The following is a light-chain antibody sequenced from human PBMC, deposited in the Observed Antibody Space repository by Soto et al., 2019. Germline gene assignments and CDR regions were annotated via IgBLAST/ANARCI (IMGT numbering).Light chain of an antibody. CDR2: GES. CDR3: QQINSYPH. V-gene: IGKV1-17*01. CDR1: QGIRND. Sequence: DIQMTQSPSSLSASVGDRVTITCRASQGIRNDLGWYKQKPGKAPNLMIYGESTLQSGVPSRFSGSGSGTEFTLTISSLQPEDFATYYCQQINSYPHFGQGTRLEIK. J-gene: IGKJ5*01.